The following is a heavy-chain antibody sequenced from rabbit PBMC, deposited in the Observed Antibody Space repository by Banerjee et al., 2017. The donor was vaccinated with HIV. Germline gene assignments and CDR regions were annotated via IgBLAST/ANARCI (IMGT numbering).Heavy chain of an antibody. CDR1: GIDFSRNYW. CDR2: IYSSSLYP. D-gene: IGHD1-1*01. J-gene: IGHJ4*01. V-gene: IGHV1S43*01. CDR3: ARSPYGVFSDYGAFKL. Sequence: QEQLEESGGDLVKPEGSLTLTCKASGIDFSRNYWICWVRQAPGKRPEWIASIYSSSLYPWYASWAKGRFTISRSTSLSTVTLQMTSLTAADTATYFCARSPYGVFSDYGAFKLWGPGTLVTVS.